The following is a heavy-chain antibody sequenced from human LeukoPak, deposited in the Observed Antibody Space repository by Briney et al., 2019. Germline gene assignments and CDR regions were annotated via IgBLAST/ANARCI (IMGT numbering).Heavy chain of an antibody. CDR2: IYYSGST. CDR3: ASDPGIAVVGTD. V-gene: IGHV4-39*01. Sequence: KPSETLSLTCTVSGGSISRSSYYWGWIRQPPGKGLEWIGSIYYSGSTYYNPSLKSRVTISVDTSKNQFSLKLSSVTAADTAVYYCASDPGIAVVGTDWGQGTLVTVSS. D-gene: IGHD6-19*01. CDR1: GGSISRSSYY. J-gene: IGHJ4*02.